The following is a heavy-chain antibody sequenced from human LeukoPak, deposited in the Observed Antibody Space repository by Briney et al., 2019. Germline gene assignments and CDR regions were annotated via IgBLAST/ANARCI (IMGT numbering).Heavy chain of an antibody. CDR2: ISSSSYI. J-gene: IGHJ6*02. Sequence: GGSLRLSCAASGFTFSSYSMNWVRQAPGKGLEWVSSISSSSYIYYADSVKGRFTISRDNAKNSLYLQMNSLRAEDTAVYYCARERGCSSTSCYTVYYDFWSGYYGIGYYYGMDVWGQGTTVTVSS. CDR1: GFTFSSYS. V-gene: IGHV3-21*01. CDR3: ARERGCSSTSCYTVYYDFWSGYYGIGYYYGMDV. D-gene: IGHD3-3*01.